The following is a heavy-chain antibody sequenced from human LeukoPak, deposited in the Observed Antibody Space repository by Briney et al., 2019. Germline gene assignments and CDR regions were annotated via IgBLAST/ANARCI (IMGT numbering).Heavy chain of an antibody. CDR2: IYYSGST. CDR3: ARGSYHFLDY. Sequence: PSQTLSLTCSVSGGSISSGGYYWSWLRQHPGKGLEWVGDIYYSGSTYYNASLKSRVNISVDTSKKQFSLKLSSVTAADTAVYYCARGSYHFLDYWGQGTLVTVSS. J-gene: IGHJ4*02. CDR1: GGSISSGGYY. D-gene: IGHD1-26*01. V-gene: IGHV4-31*03.